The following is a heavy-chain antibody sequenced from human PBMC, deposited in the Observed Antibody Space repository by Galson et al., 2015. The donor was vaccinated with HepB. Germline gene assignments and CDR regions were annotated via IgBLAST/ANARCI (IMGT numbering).Heavy chain of an antibody. V-gene: IGHV1-18*04. CDR3: ARARDGYNWNYYFDY. D-gene: IGHD5-24*01. CDR2: ISAYNGNT. J-gene: IGHJ4*02. CDR1: GYTFTSYG. Sequence: SVKVSCKASGYTFTSYGISWVRQAPGQGLEWMGWISAYNGNTNYAQKFQGRVTITADESTSTAYMELSSLRSEDTAVYYCARARDGYNWNYYFDYWGQGTLVTVSS.